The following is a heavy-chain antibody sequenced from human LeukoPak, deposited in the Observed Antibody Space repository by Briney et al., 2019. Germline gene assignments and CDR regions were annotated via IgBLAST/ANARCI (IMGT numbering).Heavy chain of an antibody. CDR3: TTEIEEPHFGSSWFDP. J-gene: IGHJ5*02. CDR1: GFTFSNAW. Sequence: PGGSLRLSCAASGFTFSNAWMSWVRQAPGKGLEWVGRIKSKTDGGTTDYAAPVKGRSTISRDDSKNTLYLQMNSLKTEDTAVYYCTTEIEEPHFGSSWFDPWGQGTLVTVSS. D-gene: IGHD2-2*01. V-gene: IGHV3-15*01. CDR2: IKSKTDGGTT.